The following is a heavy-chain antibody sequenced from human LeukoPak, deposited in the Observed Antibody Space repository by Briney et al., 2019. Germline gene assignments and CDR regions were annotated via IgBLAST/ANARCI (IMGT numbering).Heavy chain of an antibody. CDR1: GGSISSYY. V-gene: IGHV4-59*12. CDR3: ARYSSSWGNWFDP. D-gene: IGHD6-13*01. CDR2: IYYSGST. J-gene: IGHJ5*02. Sequence: PSETLSLTCTVSGGSISSYYWSWIRQPPGKGLEWIGYIYYSGSTNYNPSLKSRVTMSVDTSKNQFSLKLSSVTAADTAVYYCARYSSSWGNWFDPWGQGTLVTVSS.